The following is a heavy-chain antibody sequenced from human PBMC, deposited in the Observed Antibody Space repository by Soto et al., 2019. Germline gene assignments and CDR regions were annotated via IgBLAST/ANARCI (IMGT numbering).Heavy chain of an antibody. Sequence: SETLSLTCTVSGGSISSGSDFWGWIRQPPGKGLEWIGSIYYSGSTSYSPSFQGQVTISADKSISTAYLQWSSLKASDTAMYYCARQVPYDILTGYYSTQGWFDPWGQGTLVTVS. J-gene: IGHJ5*02. V-gene: IGHV4-39*07. CDR1: GGSISSGSDF. CDR2: IYYSGST. D-gene: IGHD3-9*01. CDR3: ARQVPYDILTGYYSTQGWFDP.